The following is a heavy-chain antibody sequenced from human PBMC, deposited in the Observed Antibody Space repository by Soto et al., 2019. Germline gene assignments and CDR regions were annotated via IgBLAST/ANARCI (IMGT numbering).Heavy chain of an antibody. CDR1: GFYFIDAC. J-gene: IGHJ6*04. D-gene: IGHD1-1*01. CDR2: IKSRGSGGTT. CDR3: NWNHDIYYRMDD. V-gene: IGHV3-15*01. Sequence: GGSLRLSCSASGFYFIDACMSWVRQAPGKGLEWVARIKSRGSGGTTDYAAPVKGRFTISRDDSKNVIFLQMDSLKTDDTAVYYCNWNHDIYYRMDDWGKGTTVTVSS.